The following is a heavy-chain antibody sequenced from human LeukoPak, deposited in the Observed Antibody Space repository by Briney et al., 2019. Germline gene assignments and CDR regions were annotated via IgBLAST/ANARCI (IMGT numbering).Heavy chain of an antibody. D-gene: IGHD1-26*01. V-gene: IGHV1-2*02. CDR1: GYTFTSYG. Sequence: ASVKVSCKASGYTFTSYGITWVRQAPGQGLEWMGWINPNSGGTIYAQKFQGRVPMTRDTSISTAYMALSRLTSDDTAVYYCARVHSGSLFDYWGQGTLVTVSS. CDR2: INPNSGGT. CDR3: ARVHSGSLFDY. J-gene: IGHJ4*02.